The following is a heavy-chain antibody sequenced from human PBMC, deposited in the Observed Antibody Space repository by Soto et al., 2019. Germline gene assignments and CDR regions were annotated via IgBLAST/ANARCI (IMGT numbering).Heavy chain of an antibody. CDR3: AKVPQLVVPAAIADY. CDR1: GGSISSYY. CDR2: IYYSGST. V-gene: IGHV4-59*01. D-gene: IGHD2-2*01. Sequence: SETLSLTCTVSGGSISSYYWIWIRQPPGKGLEWIGYIYYSGSTNYADSVKGRFTISRDNSKNTLYLQMNSLRAEDTAVYYCAKVPQLVVPAAIADYWGKGTLVTVSS. J-gene: IGHJ4*02.